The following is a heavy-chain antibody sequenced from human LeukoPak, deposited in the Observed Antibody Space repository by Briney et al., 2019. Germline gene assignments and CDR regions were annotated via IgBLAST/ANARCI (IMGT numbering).Heavy chain of an antibody. V-gene: IGHV3-23*01. Sequence: GGSLRLSCAASGFNFRTYAMSWVRQAPGKGLEWVSGISGSGANTYYADSVKGRFTISRDNSKNTLYLQMNSLRAEDTAVYYCAKGSGYSGYLTGGLFDYWGQGTLVTVSS. D-gene: IGHD5-12*01. CDR1: GFNFRTYA. J-gene: IGHJ4*02. CDR2: ISGSGANT. CDR3: AKGSGYSGYLTGGLFDY.